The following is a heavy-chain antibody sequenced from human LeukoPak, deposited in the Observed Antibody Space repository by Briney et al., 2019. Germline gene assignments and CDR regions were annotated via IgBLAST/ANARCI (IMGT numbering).Heavy chain of an antibody. Sequence: GASVKVSCKASGYTFTSYYMHWVRQAPGQGLEWMGIINPSGGSTSYAQKFQGRVTMTRDASTSTVYMELSSLRSEDTAVYYCARGNRRFGDDFVPPDYWGQGTLVTVSS. CDR3: ARGNRRFGDDFVPPDY. CDR1: GYTFTSYY. V-gene: IGHV1-46*01. J-gene: IGHJ4*02. D-gene: IGHD3-10*01. CDR2: INPSGGST.